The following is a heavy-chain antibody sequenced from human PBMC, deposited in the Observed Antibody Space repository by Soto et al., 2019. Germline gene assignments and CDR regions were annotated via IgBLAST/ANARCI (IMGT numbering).Heavy chain of an antibody. Sequence: GGSLRLSCAASGFTFSHYVLSWVRQAPGRGLEWVSSISGSGSSVYVADSVRGRFIMSRDLSTNTVSLQMNSLRAEDTAVYYCARDRTLVGATTINYWGQGTLVTVSS. D-gene: IGHD1-26*01. CDR3: ARDRTLVGATTINY. J-gene: IGHJ4*02. CDR2: ISGSGSSV. CDR1: GFTFSHYV. V-gene: IGHV3-23*01.